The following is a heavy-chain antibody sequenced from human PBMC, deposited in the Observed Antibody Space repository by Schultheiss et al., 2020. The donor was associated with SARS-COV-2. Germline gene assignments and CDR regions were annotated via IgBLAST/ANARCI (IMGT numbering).Heavy chain of an antibody. Sequence: GGSLRLSCAASGFTFDDYAMHWVRQAPGKGLEWVSGISWNSGSIGYADSVKGRFTISRDNAKNSLYLQMNSLRAEDTAVYYCAKKPSSSRYEGADYWGQGTLVTVSS. V-gene: IGHV3-9*01. CDR3: AKKPSSSRYEGADY. J-gene: IGHJ4*02. CDR1: GFTFDDYA. D-gene: IGHD6-13*01. CDR2: ISWNSGSI.